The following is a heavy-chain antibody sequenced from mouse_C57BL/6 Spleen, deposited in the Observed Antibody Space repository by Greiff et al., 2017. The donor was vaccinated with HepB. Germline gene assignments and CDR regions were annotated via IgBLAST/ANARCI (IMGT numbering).Heavy chain of an antibody. D-gene: IGHD2-3*01. J-gene: IGHJ3*01. CDR3: ASLGDGYFSFAY. CDR1: GYSITSGYY. V-gene: IGHV3-6*01. Sequence: EVQLVESGPGLVKPSQSLSLTCSVTGYSITSGYYWNWIRQFPGNKLEWMGYISYDGSNNYNPSLKNRISITRDTSKNQFFLKLNSVTTEDTATYYCASLGDGYFSFAYWGQGTLVTVSA. CDR2: ISYDGSN.